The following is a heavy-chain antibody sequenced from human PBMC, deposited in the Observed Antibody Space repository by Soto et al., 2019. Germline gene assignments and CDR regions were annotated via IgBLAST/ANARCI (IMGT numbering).Heavy chain of an antibody. CDR3: ARPRSSGYAGEFDY. CDR2: IYYSGST. Sequence: SETLSLTCTVSGGPISPYYWSWVRQPPGKGLEWIGFIYYSGSTNYNPSLKSRVTISVDTSQNQFSLKLTSVTAADTAVYYCARPRSSGYAGEFDYWGQETLVTVSS. V-gene: IGHV4-59*01. CDR1: GGPISPYY. J-gene: IGHJ4*02. D-gene: IGHD3-22*01.